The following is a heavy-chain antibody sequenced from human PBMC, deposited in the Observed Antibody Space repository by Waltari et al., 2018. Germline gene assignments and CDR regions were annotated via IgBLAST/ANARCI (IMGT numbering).Heavy chain of an antibody. CDR3: ARDRGRGLYLDT. J-gene: IGHJ5*02. V-gene: IGHV4-4*02. Sequence: QLQLQESGPGLVKPSGTLSLRCAVSGDSMSSTYWWSWVRQSPQKGLEWLGQVVRSGRTNYNPSSASRVTTTIDTSNNQFSLKVTSATAADTAVYYCARDRGRGLYLDTWGPGTLVTVSP. D-gene: IGHD2-15*01. CDR2: VVRSGRT. CDR1: GDSMSSTYW.